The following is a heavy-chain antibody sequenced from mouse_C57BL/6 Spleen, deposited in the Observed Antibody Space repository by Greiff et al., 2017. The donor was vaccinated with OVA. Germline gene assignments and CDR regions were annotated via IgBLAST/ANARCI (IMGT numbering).Heavy chain of an antibody. D-gene: IGHD1-1*01. CDR3: ATSYSYYAMDY. J-gene: IGHJ4*01. Sequence: QVQLQQSGPGLVQPSQSLSITCTVSGFSLTSYGVHWVRQPPGKGLEWLGVIWSGGSTDSNAAFISRLSISKDNSKSQVFFKMNSLQADDTAIYYCATSYSYYAMDYWGQGTSVTVSS. CDR1: GFSLTSYG. V-gene: IGHV2-4*01. CDR2: IWSGGST.